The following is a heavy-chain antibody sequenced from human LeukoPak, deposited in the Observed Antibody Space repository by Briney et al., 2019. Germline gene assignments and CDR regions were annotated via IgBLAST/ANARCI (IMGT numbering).Heavy chain of an antibody. Sequence: SETLSLTCTVSGGSISSYYWSWIRQPAGKGLEWIGRIYTSGSTNYNPSLKSRVTMSVDTSKNQFSLKLSPVTAADTAVYYCAREVVVVPAARKNAFDIWGQGTMVTVSS. D-gene: IGHD2-2*01. CDR3: AREVVVVPAARKNAFDI. CDR2: IYTSGST. CDR1: GGSISSYY. J-gene: IGHJ3*02. V-gene: IGHV4-4*07.